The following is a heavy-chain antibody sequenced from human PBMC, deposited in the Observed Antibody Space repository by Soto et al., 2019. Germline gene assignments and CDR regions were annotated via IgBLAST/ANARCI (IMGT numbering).Heavy chain of an antibody. CDR1: GFTFTNYA. CDR3: GKDPNGDYVGAFEI. Sequence: EVQLLESGGGLVQPGRSLRLSCAASGFTFTNYAMTWVRQAPGKGLEWVSSISGRGGSTYYADSVKGRFTISRDNFKNTLSLQMDSLRAEDTAVYFCGKDPNGDYVGAFEIWGQGTMVTVSS. CDR2: ISGRGGST. D-gene: IGHD4-17*01. V-gene: IGHV3-23*01. J-gene: IGHJ3*02.